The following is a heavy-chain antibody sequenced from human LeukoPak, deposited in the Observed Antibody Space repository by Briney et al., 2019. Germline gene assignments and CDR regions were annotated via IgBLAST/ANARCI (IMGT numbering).Heavy chain of an antibody. J-gene: IGHJ4*02. V-gene: IGHV4-4*08. D-gene: IGHD3/OR15-3a*01. CDR3: AGGNTRDDLDY. CDR1: GGSISRYY. CDR2: IYHSGST. Sequence: SETLSLTCSVSGGSISRYYWSWIRQPPGKGLEWIGYIYHSGSTNSNPSLKTRLTISLDTSNKEVSLKLSSVTAADTAVYYCAGGNTRDDLDYWGQGILVTVSS.